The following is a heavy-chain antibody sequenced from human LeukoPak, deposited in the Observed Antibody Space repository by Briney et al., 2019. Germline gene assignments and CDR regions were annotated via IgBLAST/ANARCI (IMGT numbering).Heavy chain of an antibody. CDR3: AKAGSVSIAAAPKYFDY. CDR2: ISWNSGSI. J-gene: IGHJ4*02. Sequence: GGSLRLSCAASGFTFDDYAMHWVRQAPGKGLEWASGISWNSGSIGYADSVKGRFTISSDNAKNSLYLQMNSLRAEDTALYYCAKAGSVSIAAAPKYFDYWGQGTLVTVSS. V-gene: IGHV3-9*01. D-gene: IGHD2-15*01. CDR1: GFTFDDYA.